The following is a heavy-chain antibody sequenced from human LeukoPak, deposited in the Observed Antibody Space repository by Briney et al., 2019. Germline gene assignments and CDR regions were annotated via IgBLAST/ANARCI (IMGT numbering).Heavy chain of an antibody. CDR1: GFTFSSYS. J-gene: IGHJ4*02. D-gene: IGHD5-12*01. CDR3: AREEWLRFNGY. V-gene: IGHV3-48*01. Sequence: PGGSLRLSCAASGFTFSSYSMNWVRQAPGKGPEWVSYISSSSSTIYYAGSVKGRFTISRDNAKNSLYLQMNSLRAEDTAVYYCAREEWLRFNGYWGQGTLVTVSS. CDR2: ISSSSSTI.